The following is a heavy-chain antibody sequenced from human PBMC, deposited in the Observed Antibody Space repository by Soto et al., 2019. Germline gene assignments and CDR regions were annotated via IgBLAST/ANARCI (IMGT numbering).Heavy chain of an antibody. CDR1: GFTFSSYA. V-gene: IGHV3-23*01. D-gene: IGHD3-10*01. CDR2: ISGSGGST. J-gene: IGHJ3*02. Sequence: GGSLRLSCAASGFTFSSYAMSWVRQAPGKGLEWVSAISGSGGSTYYADSVKGRFTISRDNSKNSLYLQMNSLRAEDTAVYYCAKNPGFGELLISFDIWGQGTRGTVSS. CDR3: AKNPGFGELLISFDI.